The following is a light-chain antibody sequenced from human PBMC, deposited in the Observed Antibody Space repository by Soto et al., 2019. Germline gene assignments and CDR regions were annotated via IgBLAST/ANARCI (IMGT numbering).Light chain of an antibody. J-gene: IGKJ4*01. CDR3: QQYGSSPVP. CDR2: GAS. Sequence: EIVLTQSPGTLSLSPGERATLSCRASQSVSSSYLAWYQQKPGQAPRLLIYGASSRATGIPDRFSGSGSGTCFTLTISRLEPEDFAVYYCQQYGSSPVPFGGGTKVEIK. CDR1: QSVSSSY. V-gene: IGKV3-20*01.